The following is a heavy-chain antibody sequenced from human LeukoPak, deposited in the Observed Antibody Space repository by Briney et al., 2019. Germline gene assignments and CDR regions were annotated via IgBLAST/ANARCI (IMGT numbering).Heavy chain of an antibody. V-gene: IGHV4-39*07. CDR1: GGSISSSSYY. Sequence: PSETLSLTCTVSGGSISSSSYYWGWIRQPPGKGLEWIGNIYYSGSPYYNPSLKSRVTISVDTSKNQFSLKLSSVTAADTAVYYCARSITSYYMDVWGKGTTVTVSS. CDR3: ARSITSYYMDV. J-gene: IGHJ6*03. CDR2: IYYSGSP.